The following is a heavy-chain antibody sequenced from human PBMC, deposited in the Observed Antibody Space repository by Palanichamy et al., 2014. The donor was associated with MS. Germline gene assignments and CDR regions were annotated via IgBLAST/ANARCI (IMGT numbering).Heavy chain of an antibody. J-gene: IGHJ4*02. V-gene: IGHV3-23*01. D-gene: IGHD1-26*01. CDR3: AKSPHGSYYAPGGY. CDR1: GFTFSSYV. Sequence: EVQLLESGGGLVQPGGSLRLSCAASGFTFSSYVMSWVRQAPGKGLEWVSAISGSGGSTYYADSVKGRFTISRDNSKNTLYLQMNSLRAEDTAVYYCAKSPHGSYYAPGGYWGQGTLVTVSS. CDR2: ISGSGGST.